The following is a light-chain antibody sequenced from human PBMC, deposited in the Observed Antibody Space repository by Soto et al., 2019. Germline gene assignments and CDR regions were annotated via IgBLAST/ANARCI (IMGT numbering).Light chain of an antibody. CDR3: SSYTSINTGV. CDR2: EVS. J-gene: IGLJ3*02. CDR1: SSDVGGYNY. V-gene: IGLV2-14*01. Sequence: QSALTQPASVSGSPGQSITISCTGTSSDVGGYNYVSWCQQHPGKAPKLMIYEVSNRPSGVSNRFSGSKSGNTASLTISGLQAEDEADYYCSSYTSINTGVFGGGTKLTVL.